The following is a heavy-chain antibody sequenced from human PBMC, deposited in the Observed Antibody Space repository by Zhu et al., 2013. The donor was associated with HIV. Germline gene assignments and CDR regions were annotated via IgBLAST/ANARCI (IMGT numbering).Heavy chain of an antibody. J-gene: IGHJ4*02. Sequence: QVQLVQSGAEVKKPGSSVKVSCKASGGTFSSYAISWVRQAPGQGLEWMGGIIPIFGTANYAQKFQGRVTITADKSTSTAYMELSSLRSEDTAVYLRVRREEGVIWLPMTTWGQGTLVTVSS. V-gene: IGHV1-69*06. CDR3: VRREEGVIWLPMTT. D-gene: IGHD4-17*01. CDR2: IIPIFGTA. CDR1: GGTFSSYA.